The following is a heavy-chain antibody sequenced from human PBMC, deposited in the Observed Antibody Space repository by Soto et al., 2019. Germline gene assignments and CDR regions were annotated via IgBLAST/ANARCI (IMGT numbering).Heavy chain of an antibody. J-gene: IGHJ5*02. CDR1: GYAFTGYY. CDR2: INPYNGNT. CDR3: AGSYGYYNWFDP. D-gene: IGHD5-18*01. Sequence: SANGSSEDGGYAFTGYYMHWLLQAPGQGLEWMGWINPYNGNTNYAQKLQGRVTMTTDTSTSTAYMELRSLRSDDTAVYYCAGSYGYYNWFDPWGQGTLGTVSS. V-gene: IGHV1-18*04.